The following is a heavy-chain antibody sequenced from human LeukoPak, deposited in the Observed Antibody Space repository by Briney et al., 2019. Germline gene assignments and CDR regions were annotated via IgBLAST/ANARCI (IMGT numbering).Heavy chain of an antibody. CDR2: IYPRDGST. Sequence: GASVTVSCTASGYTFTSNYIHWVRQAPGQGLEWMGMIYPRDGSTSYAQKFQGRVTVTRDTSTSTVHMELSGLRSEDTAVYYCARDQEGFDYWGQGTLVTVSP. CDR1: GYTFTSNY. J-gene: IGHJ4*02. V-gene: IGHV1-46*01. CDR3: ARDQEGFDY.